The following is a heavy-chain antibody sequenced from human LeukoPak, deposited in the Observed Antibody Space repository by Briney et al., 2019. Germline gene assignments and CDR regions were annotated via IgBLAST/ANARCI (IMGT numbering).Heavy chain of an antibody. CDR2: IYYSGST. V-gene: IGHV4-59*01. CDR1: GGSINGYY. J-gene: IGHJ4*02. D-gene: IGHD3-22*01. CDR3: ARLRDSTGYHFDY. Sequence: PSETLSLTCTVSGGSINGYYWSWIRQPPGKGPEWIGDIYYSGSTNYNPSLKSRVTMSVDTSKKQLSLNLRSVTAADTAVYYCARLRDSTGYHFDYWGQGTLVTVSS.